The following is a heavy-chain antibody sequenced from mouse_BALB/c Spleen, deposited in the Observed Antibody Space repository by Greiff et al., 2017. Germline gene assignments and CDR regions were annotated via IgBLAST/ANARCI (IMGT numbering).Heavy chain of an antibody. CDR2: ISSGGST. CDR3: ARGGGYYGSSSLFDY. V-gene: IGHV5-6-5*01. CDR1: GFTFSSYA. J-gene: IGHJ2*01. Sequence: EVMLVESGGGLVKPGGSLKLSCAASGFTFSSYAMSWVRQTPEKRLEWVASISSGGSTYYPDSVKGRFTISRDNARNILYLQMSSLRSEDTAMYYCARGGGYYGSSSLFDYWGQGTTLTVSS. D-gene: IGHD1-1*01.